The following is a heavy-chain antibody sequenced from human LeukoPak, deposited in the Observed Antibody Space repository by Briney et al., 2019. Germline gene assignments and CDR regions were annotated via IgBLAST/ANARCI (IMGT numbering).Heavy chain of an antibody. CDR2: ICGSGGST. J-gene: IGHJ4*02. CDR1: GFTFSSYA. Sequence: GGSLRLSCAASGFTFSSYAMSWVRQAPGKGLEWVSAICGSGGSTYYADSVNGRFTISSDNSKNTLYLQMNSLRAEDTAVYYCAKVASMYYEEYYFDYWGQGTLVTVSS. V-gene: IGHV3-23*01. CDR3: AKVASMYYEEYYFDY. D-gene: IGHD3-3*01.